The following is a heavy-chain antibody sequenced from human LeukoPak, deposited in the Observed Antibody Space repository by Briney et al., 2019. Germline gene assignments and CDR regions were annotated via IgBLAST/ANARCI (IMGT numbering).Heavy chain of an antibody. Sequence: GGSLRLSCAASGFTFSSYWMSWVRQAPGKGLEWVANIKQDGSEKYYVDSVKGRFTISRDNAKKSLYLQMNSLRAEDTAVYYCARDPDGDLFDYWGQGTLVTVSS. CDR3: ARDPDGDLFDY. CDR2: IKQDGSEK. J-gene: IGHJ4*02. CDR1: GFTFSSYW. D-gene: IGHD4-17*01. V-gene: IGHV3-7*04.